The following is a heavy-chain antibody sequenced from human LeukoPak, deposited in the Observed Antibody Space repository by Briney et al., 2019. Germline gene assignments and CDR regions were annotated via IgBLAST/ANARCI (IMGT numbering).Heavy chain of an antibody. CDR2: ISGSSSTI. V-gene: IGHV3-48*01. D-gene: IGHD1-14*01. CDR1: GFTFSSYS. CDR3: ARDFNLDAFDI. J-gene: IGHJ3*02. Sequence: GGSLRLSCAASGFTFSSYSMNWVRQAPGKGLEWVSYISGSSSTIYYADSVKGRFTISRDNAKNSLYLQMNSLRAEDTAVYYCARDFNLDAFDIWGQGTMVTVSS.